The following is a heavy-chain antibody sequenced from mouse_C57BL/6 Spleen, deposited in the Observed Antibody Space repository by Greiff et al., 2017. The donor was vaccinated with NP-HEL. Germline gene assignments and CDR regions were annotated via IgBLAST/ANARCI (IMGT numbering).Heavy chain of an antibody. V-gene: IGHV1-64*01. CDR2: IHPNSGST. D-gene: IGHD2-12*01. Sequence: QVQLQQPGAELVKPGASVKLSCKASGYTFTSYWMHWVKQRPGQGLEWIGMIHPNSGSTNYNEKFKSKATLTVDKSSSTAYMQLSSLTSEDSAVYYCARVGLRYDDAMDYWGQGTSVTVSS. J-gene: IGHJ4*01. CDR1: GYTFTSYW. CDR3: ARVGLRYDDAMDY.